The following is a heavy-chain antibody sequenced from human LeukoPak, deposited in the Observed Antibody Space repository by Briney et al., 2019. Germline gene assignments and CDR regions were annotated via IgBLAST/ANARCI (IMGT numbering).Heavy chain of an antibody. CDR1: GFTFSSYE. V-gene: IGHV3-48*03. J-gene: IGHJ4*02. Sequence: QPGGSLRLSCAASGFTFSSYEMNWVRQAPGKGLEWVPYISSSGSTIYYADSVKGRFTISRDNAKNSLYLQMNSLRAEDTAVYYCARDSASLYSGSYSDYWGQGTLVTVSS. CDR2: ISSSGSTI. D-gene: IGHD1-26*01. CDR3: ARDSASLYSGSYSDY.